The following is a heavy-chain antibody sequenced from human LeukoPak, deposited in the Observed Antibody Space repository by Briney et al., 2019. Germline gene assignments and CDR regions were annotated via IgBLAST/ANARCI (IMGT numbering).Heavy chain of an antibody. CDR2: IYYSGST. CDR1: GVSISSYY. V-gene: IGHV4-59*01. Sequence: SETLSLTCTVSGVSISSYYWSWIRQPPGKGLEWIGYIYYSGSTNYNPSLKSRVTISVDTSKNQFSLKLSSVTAADTAVYYCARADYYYDSSGYSLDYWGQGTLVTVSS. D-gene: IGHD3-22*01. CDR3: ARADYYYDSSGYSLDY. J-gene: IGHJ4*02.